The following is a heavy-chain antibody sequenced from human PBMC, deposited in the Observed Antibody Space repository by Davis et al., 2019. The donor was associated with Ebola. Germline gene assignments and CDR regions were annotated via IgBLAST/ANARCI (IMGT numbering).Heavy chain of an antibody. Sequence: ASVKVSCKASGYTFTSYDINWVRQATGQGLEWMGWMNPNSGNTGYAQKFQGRVTMTRNTSISTAYMELSSLRSEDTAVYYCARGSSEGSYPSKVVDVWGQGTTVTVSS. CDR3: ARGSSEGSYPSKVVDV. CDR1: GYTFTSYD. CDR2: MNPNSGNT. V-gene: IGHV1-8*01. D-gene: IGHD3-10*01. J-gene: IGHJ6*02.